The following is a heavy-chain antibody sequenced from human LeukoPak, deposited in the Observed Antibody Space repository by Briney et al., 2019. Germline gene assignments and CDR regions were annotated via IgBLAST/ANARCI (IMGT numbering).Heavy chain of an antibody. CDR1: GYTFTGYY. D-gene: IGHD3-9*01. Sequence: ASVKVSCKASGYTFTGYYMHWVRQAPGQGLEWMGWIKPYNGETKYAQKFHGRLTLTRDTSISTAYMELSRLRSDDTAVYYCARATREIRYFDWSDAFEIWGQGTMVTVSS. CDR3: ARATREIRYFDWSDAFEI. V-gene: IGHV1-2*02. J-gene: IGHJ3*02. CDR2: IKPYNGET.